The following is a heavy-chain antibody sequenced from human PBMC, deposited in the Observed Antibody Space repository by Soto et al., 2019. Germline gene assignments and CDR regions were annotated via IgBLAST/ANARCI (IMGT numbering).Heavy chain of an antibody. CDR3: ARGGLLRFDP. J-gene: IGHJ5*02. CDR1: GDSISSGGYS. V-gene: IGHV4-30-2*01. CDR2: IYQSGST. D-gene: IGHD3-16*01. Sequence: QLQLQESGSGLVKPSQTLSLTCAVSGDSISSGGYSWSWIRQPPGKGPEWIGYIYQSGSTHYNPSLKSRVTLSIDKSKNQFSLNLTSVTAADTAVYYCARGGLLRFDPWGQGTLVTVSS.